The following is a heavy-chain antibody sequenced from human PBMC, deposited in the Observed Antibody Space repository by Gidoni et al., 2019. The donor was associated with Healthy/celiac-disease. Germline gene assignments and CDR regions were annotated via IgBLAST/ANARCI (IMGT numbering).Heavy chain of an antibody. CDR2: IYHSGST. Sequence: QVQLQESGPGLVKPSGTLSLTCAVSGGSISSSHWWSWVRQPPGKGLEWIGEIYHSGSTNYNPSLKSRVTISVDKSKNKFSLKLSSVTAADTAVYYCARSPTGYSSSWDGGGAFDIWGQGTMVTVSS. D-gene: IGHD6-13*01. CDR1: GGSISSSHW. J-gene: IGHJ3*02. CDR3: ARSPTGYSSSWDGGGAFDI. V-gene: IGHV4-4*02.